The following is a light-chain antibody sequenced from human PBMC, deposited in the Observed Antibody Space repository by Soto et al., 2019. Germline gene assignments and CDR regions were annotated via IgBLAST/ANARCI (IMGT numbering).Light chain of an antibody. Sequence: QSALTQPASVSGSPGQSITISCTGTSSDIGGYNYVSWYQQHPGKAPKLLIYDVTNRALGVSNRFSGSKSGDTASLTISGLQAEDEADYYCSSYTSSSTFEVFGGGTKLTVL. J-gene: IGLJ2*01. V-gene: IGLV2-14*01. CDR3: SSYTSSSTFEV. CDR2: DVT. CDR1: SSDIGGYNY.